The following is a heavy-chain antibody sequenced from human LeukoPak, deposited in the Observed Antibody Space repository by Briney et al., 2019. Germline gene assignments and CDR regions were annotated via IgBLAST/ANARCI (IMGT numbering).Heavy chain of an antibody. J-gene: IGHJ5*01. CDR1: AYAFINYG. D-gene: IGHD2-2*01. CDR2: ISADNGNT. V-gene: IGHV1-18*01. Sequence: ASVKVSCKASAYAFINYGISWVRQAPGQGLEWMGWISADNGNTNYAQQLQGRVTMTTDTSTNTAYMELRSLRSDDTAVYYCARDRRGTSWFVYWGQGTLVTVSS. CDR3: ARDRRGTSWFVY.